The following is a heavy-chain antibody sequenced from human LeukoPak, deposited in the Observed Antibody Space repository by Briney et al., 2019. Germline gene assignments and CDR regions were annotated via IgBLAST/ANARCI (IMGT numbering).Heavy chain of an antibody. Sequence: GASVKVSCKASGGTFSSYAISWVRQAPGQGLEWMGRIIPILGIANYAQKFQGRVTITADKSTSTAYMELSSLRSEDTAVYYCARLYGGNSGRKYDGMDVWGQGTTVTVSS. CDR2: IIPILGIA. V-gene: IGHV1-69*04. D-gene: IGHD4-23*01. CDR3: ARLYGGNSGRKYDGMDV. CDR1: GGTFSSYA. J-gene: IGHJ6*02.